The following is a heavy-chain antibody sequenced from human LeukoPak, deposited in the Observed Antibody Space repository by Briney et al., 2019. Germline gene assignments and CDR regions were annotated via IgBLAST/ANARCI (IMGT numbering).Heavy chain of an antibody. Sequence: GASVKVSCKASGYTFTSYDINWVRQAPGQGLEWMGWISAYNGNTNYAQKLQGRVTMTTDTSTSTAYMELRSLRSDDTAVYYCARDLWGHFTETLGIVVVTATPFGYWGQGTLVTVSS. D-gene: IGHD2-21*02. V-gene: IGHV1-18*01. CDR2: ISAYNGNT. CDR3: ARDLWGHFTETLGIVVVTATPFGY. J-gene: IGHJ4*02. CDR1: GYTFTSYD.